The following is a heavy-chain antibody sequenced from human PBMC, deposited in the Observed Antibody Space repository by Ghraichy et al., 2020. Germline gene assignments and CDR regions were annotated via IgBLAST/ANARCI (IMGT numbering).Heavy chain of an antibody. D-gene: IGHD6-6*01. CDR2: IYYSGST. J-gene: IGHJ5*02. V-gene: IGHV4-31*03. Sequence: SETLSLTCTVSGGSISSGGYYWSWIRQHPGKGLEWIGYIYYSGSTYYNPSLKSRVTISVDTSKNQFSLKLSSVTAADTAVYYCARDGRGAARGSYWFDPWGQGTLVTVSS. CDR1: GGSISSGGYY. CDR3: ARDGRGAARGSYWFDP.